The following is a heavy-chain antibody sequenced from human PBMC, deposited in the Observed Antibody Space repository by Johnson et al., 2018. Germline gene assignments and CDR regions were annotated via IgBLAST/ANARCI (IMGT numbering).Heavy chain of an antibody. CDR1: GGSISSYY. J-gene: IGHJ6*03. Sequence: QVQLQESGPGLVKXSETXSLXCTVSGGSISSYYWSWIRQPPGKGLEWIGYIYYSGSTNYNPSLQCRVTLAVDTSKNQFSLKPSSVTAADTAVYYCARTYSGYDYMGSYYYYYMDVWGKGTTVTVSS. CDR2: IYYSGST. D-gene: IGHD5-12*01. V-gene: IGHV4-59*01. CDR3: ARTYSGYDYMGSYYYYYMDV.